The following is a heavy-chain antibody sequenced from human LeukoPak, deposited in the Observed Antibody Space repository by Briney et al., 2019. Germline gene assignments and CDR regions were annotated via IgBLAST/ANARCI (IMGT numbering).Heavy chain of an antibody. D-gene: IGHD4-17*01. Sequence: PSETLSLTCAVSADSFSSHYWTWIRQPPGKGPEWIGYISYIGSTNYNPSLKSRVTISIDTSKNQFSLKLSSVTAADTAVYYCARDLVTVTKGFDIWGQGTMVSVSS. V-gene: IGHV4-59*11. CDR3: ARDLVTVTKGFDI. J-gene: IGHJ3*02. CDR1: ADSFSSHY. CDR2: ISYIGST.